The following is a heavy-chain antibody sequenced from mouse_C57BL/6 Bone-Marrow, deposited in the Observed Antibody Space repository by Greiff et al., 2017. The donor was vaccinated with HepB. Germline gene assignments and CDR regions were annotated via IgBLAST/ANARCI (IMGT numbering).Heavy chain of an antibody. CDR2: IYPRSGNT. V-gene: IGHV1-81*01. J-gene: IGHJ3*01. Sequence: VQLQESGAELARPGASVKLSCKASGYSFTSYGISWVKQRTGQGLEWIGEIYPRSGNTYYNEKFKGKATLTADKSSSTAYMDLRSLTSEDSAVYFYARGLGGLFAYWGQGTLVTVSP. CDR3: ARGLGGLFAY. D-gene: IGHD3-3*01. CDR1: GYSFTSYG.